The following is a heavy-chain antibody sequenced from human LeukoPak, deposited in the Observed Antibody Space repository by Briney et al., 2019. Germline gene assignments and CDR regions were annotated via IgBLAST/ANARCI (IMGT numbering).Heavy chain of an antibody. CDR1: GYSISSGYY. CDR2: IYQSGSA. Sequence: SETLSLTCAVSGYSISSGYYWGWVRQPPGKGLEWIGSIYQSGSAYYNPSLKSRVTMSVDTSKNQFSLKLSSVTAADTAVYYCARHLDSYYDFWSGYYNAEYFQHWGQGTLVTVSS. V-gene: IGHV4-38-2*01. D-gene: IGHD3-3*01. CDR3: ARHLDSYYDFWSGYYNAEYFQH. J-gene: IGHJ1*01.